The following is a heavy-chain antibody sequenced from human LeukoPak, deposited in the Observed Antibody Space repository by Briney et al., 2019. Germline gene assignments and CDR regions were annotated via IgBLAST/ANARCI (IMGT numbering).Heavy chain of an antibody. CDR1: GFTFSSYA. V-gene: IGHV3-23*01. J-gene: IGHJ4*02. CDR3: VRDLDLGGYSSFEY. CDR2: ISGSGGST. Sequence: GGSLRLSCAASGFTFSSYAMSWVRQAPGKGLEWVSGISGSGGSTYYADSVKGRFTISRDNAKNSLYLQMNTLRAEDTAVYYCVRDLDLGGYSSFEYWGQVTLVTVSS. D-gene: IGHD4-23*01.